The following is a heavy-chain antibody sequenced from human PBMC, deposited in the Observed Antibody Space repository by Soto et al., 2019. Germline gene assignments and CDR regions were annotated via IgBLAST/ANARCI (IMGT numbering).Heavy chain of an antibody. CDR3: AAERRGYGSGSDRDGPSDGMDV. D-gene: IGHD3-10*01. CDR2: IGVGSGNT. CDR1: GFTFTSSA. Sequence: QMQLVQSGPEVKKPGTSVKVSCKASGFTFTSSAMQWVRQARGQRLEWIGWIGVGSGNTNYAQKFHERVTTTRDMSTSTAYMELSSLRAEDTAVYYCAAERRGYGSGSDRDGPSDGMDVWGQGTTVTVSS. J-gene: IGHJ6*02. V-gene: IGHV1-58*02.